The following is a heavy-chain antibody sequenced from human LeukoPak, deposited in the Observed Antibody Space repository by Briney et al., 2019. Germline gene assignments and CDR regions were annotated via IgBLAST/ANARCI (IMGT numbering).Heavy chain of an antibody. V-gene: IGHV3-30*02. Sequence: GGSLRLSCAAHGFIFSNYGMHWVRQAPGKGLEWVAFIRYDESNKFYADSVKGRFTISRDNSKNTLFLQMNSLRAEDTAVYYCATMQWLEGVDWFDPWGQGTLVTVSS. CDR2: IRYDESNK. D-gene: IGHD6-19*01. CDR3: ATMQWLEGVDWFDP. CDR1: GFIFSNYG. J-gene: IGHJ5*02.